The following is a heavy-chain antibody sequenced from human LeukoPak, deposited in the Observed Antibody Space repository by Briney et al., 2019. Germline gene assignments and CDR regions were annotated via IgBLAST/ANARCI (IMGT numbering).Heavy chain of an antibody. V-gene: IGHV3-23*01. CDR3: AKDRSRWATTDAFDI. Sequence: PGGSLRLSCAASGFTFSSYSMNWVRQAPGKGLEWVSAISGSGGSTYYADSVKGRFTISRDNSKNTLYLQMNSLRAEDTAVYYCAKDRSRWATTDAFDIWGQGTMVTVSS. D-gene: IGHD5-12*01. CDR2: ISGSGGST. J-gene: IGHJ3*02. CDR1: GFTFSSYS.